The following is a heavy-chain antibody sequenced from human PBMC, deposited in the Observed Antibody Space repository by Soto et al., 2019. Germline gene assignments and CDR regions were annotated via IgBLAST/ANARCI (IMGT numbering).Heavy chain of an antibody. CDR1: GGSINNGAYY. CDR2: IYYRGST. CDR3: ARGKEDYGSGSYSVDC. V-gene: IGHV4-31*03. J-gene: IGHJ4*02. D-gene: IGHD3-10*01. Sequence: QVQLQESGPGLVKPSQTLSLTCTVSGGSINNGAYYWSWIRPHPGKGLEWIGYIYYRGSTYYNPSLKSRVTISVDTSKNHFSLKLSSVTAADTAVYYWARGKEDYGSGSYSVDCWGQGTLVTVSS.